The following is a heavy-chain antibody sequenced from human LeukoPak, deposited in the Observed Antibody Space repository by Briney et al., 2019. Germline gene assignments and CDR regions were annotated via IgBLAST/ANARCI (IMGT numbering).Heavy chain of an antibody. Sequence: SETLSLTCTVSGGSISSSSYYWGWIRQPPGQGLEWIGSIYYSGSTYYNPSLKSRVTISVDTSKNQFSLKLSSVTAADTAVYYCARHAGDIVVVPAATLYNWFDPWGQGTLVTVSS. CDR3: ARHAGDIVVVPAATLYNWFDP. V-gene: IGHV4-39*01. J-gene: IGHJ5*02. CDR1: GGSISSSSYY. CDR2: IYYSGST. D-gene: IGHD2-2*01.